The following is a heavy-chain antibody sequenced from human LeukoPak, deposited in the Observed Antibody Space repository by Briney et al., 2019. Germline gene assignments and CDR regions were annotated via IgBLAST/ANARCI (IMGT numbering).Heavy chain of an antibody. CDR2: IWYDGSNK. D-gene: IGHD4-23*01. Sequence: PGGSLRLSCAASGFTFSSYGMHWVRQAPGKGLEWVAVIWYDGSNKYYADSVKGRFTISRDNSKNTLYLQMNSLRAEDTALYSCAKDYGGNSDAFDIWGQGTVVTVSS. CDR3: AKDYGGNSDAFDI. V-gene: IGHV3-33*06. J-gene: IGHJ3*02. CDR1: GFTFSSYG.